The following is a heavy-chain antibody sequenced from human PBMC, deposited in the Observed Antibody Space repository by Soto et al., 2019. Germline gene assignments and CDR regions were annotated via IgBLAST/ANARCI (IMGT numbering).Heavy chain of an antibody. D-gene: IGHD1-26*01. V-gene: IGHV4-4*07. J-gene: IGHJ5*02. CDR2: VYATGTT. Sequence: QVQLQESGPGVVKPSETLSLSCSVSGGSISKFYWSWIRKTAGKGLEWMGRVYATGTTDYNPSLRSRVTMSVDISKKTFSLRLTSVTAADTGVYYCVRNGSKTLVDWFDPWGQGKLVTVSS. CDR3: VRNGSKTLVDWFDP. CDR1: GGSISKFY.